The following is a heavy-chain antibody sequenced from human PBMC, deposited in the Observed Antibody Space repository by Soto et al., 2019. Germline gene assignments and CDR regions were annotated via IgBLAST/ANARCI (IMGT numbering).Heavy chain of an antibody. CDR2: INHSGST. Sequence: PSETLSLTCAVYGGSFSGYYWSWIRQPPGKGLEWIGEINHSGSTNYNPSLKSRVTISVDTSKNQFSLKLSSVTAADKAVYYCARVGVAGIPWSAFDIWGQGTMVTVSS. J-gene: IGHJ3*02. CDR3: ARVGVAGIPWSAFDI. D-gene: IGHD6-19*01. V-gene: IGHV4-34*01. CDR1: GGSFSGYY.